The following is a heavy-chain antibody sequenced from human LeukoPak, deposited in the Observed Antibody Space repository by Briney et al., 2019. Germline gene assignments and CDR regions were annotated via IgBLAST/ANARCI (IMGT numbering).Heavy chain of an antibody. V-gene: IGHV4-59*01. CDR3: VRVDQYSGSFAPDAFDI. CDR1: GGSISSYY. J-gene: IGHJ3*02. D-gene: IGHD1-26*01. CDR2: IYYSGST. Sequence: SETLSLTCTVSGGSISSYYWSWIRQPPGKGLEWIGYIYYSGSTNYNPSLKSRVTISVDTSKNQFSLKLSSVTAADTAVYYCVRVDQYSGSFAPDAFDIWGQGTMVTVSS.